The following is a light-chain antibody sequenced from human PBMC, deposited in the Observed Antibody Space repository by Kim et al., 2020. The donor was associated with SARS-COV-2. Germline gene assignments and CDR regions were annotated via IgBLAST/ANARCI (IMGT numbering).Light chain of an antibody. CDR3: QVWDSSSDHPV. V-gene: IGLV3-21*04. J-gene: IGLJ1*01. CDR1: NIGSKS. Sequence: SYELTQPPSVSVAPGQTARITCGGNNIGSKSVHWYRRKPGQAPVLVMHYDSDRPSGIPERLSGSNSGNTATLTISRAAAGDEADYDCQVWDSSSDHPVFG. CDR2: YDS.